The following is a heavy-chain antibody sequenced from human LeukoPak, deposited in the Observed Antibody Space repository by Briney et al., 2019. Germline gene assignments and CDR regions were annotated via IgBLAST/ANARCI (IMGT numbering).Heavy chain of an antibody. J-gene: IGHJ5*02. V-gene: IGHV4-59*08. D-gene: IGHD3-22*01. CDR1: GGSISSYY. Sequence: SETLSLTCTVSGGSISSYYWSWIRQPPGKGLEWIAYISDIGSINYNPSLKSRVTISVDTSKNQFSLKLSSVTAADTAVYYCARHPPGYYYDSSGSNWFDPWGQGTLVTVSS. CDR2: ISDIGSI. CDR3: ARHPPGYYYDSSGSNWFDP.